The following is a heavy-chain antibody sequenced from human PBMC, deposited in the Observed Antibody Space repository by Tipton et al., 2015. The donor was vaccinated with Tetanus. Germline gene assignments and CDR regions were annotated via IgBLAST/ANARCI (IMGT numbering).Heavy chain of an antibody. D-gene: IGHD3-10*01. J-gene: IGHJ4*02. CDR1: GFSFSSFW. Sequence: SLRLSCAASGFSFSSFWMHWVRQAPGKGLVWVSRINSDGSTTNYADSVKGRFTISRDNAKKMLYLQMNSLRVEDTAVYYCGRDGGSYCGSGPVDYWGQGTLVTVSS. CDR2: INSDGSTT. CDR3: GRDGGSYCGSGPVDY. V-gene: IGHV3-74*01.